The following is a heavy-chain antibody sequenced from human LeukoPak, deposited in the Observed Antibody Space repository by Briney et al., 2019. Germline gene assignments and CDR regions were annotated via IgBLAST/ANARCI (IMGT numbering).Heavy chain of an antibody. CDR1: GGTFSSYA. CDR3: ARVRGMAHGAFDI. V-gene: IGHV1-69*05. J-gene: IGHJ3*02. D-gene: IGHD2-8*01. Sequence: GASVKVSCKASGGTFSSYAISWVRQAPGQGLEWMGGIIPIFGTANYAQKFQGRVTITTDESTSTAYMELSSLRSEDTAVYHCARVRGMAHGAFDIWGQGTMVTVSS. CDR2: IIPIFGTA.